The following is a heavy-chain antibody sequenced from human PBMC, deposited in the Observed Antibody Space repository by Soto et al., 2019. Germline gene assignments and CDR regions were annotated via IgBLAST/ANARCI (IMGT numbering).Heavy chain of an antibody. CDR2: INSDGSVS. CDR1: GFTFSNYW. V-gene: IGHV3-74*01. Sequence: EVQLVESGGGLVQPGGSLRLSCAASGFTFSNYWLYWVRQAPGKGLVWVSRINSDGSVSSYADSVKGRLTISRDNVKNTLYLQMNSLRAEETAVDYCARGDCVGGPCYSMAGSFCSYMDVWGKGTTVTVFS. CDR3: ARGDCVGGPCYSMAGSFCSYMDV. D-gene: IGHD2-15*01. J-gene: IGHJ6*03.